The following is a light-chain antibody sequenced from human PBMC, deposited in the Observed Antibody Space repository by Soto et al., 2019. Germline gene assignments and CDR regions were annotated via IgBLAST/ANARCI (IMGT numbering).Light chain of an antibody. CDR3: QQYYYYPPRT. J-gene: IGKJ1*01. Sequence: AIRMTQSPSSLSASTGDRVTITCRASQGISSYFAWYQQKIGNAPKLLSYTASTLQSGVPSSFSGSGAGTDFTLTISCLQYEDFATYYGQQYYYYPPRTFGKGTEVEIK. CDR1: QGISSY. V-gene: IGKV1-8*01. CDR2: TAS.